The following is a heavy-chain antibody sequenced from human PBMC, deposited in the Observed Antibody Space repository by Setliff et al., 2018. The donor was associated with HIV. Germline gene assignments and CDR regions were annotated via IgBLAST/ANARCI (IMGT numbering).Heavy chain of an antibody. CDR1: VGSFSGYY. Sequence: PSETLSLTCAVYVGSFSGYYWSWIRQPPGKGLEWIGEISHSGRTNYNPSLKSRVTISVDTSKNQFSLKLSSVTAADTAVYYCTRRDVTTGMDSWGPGILVTVSS. D-gene: IGHD4-17*01. V-gene: IGHV4-34*01. CDR2: ISHSGRT. J-gene: IGHJ4*02. CDR3: TRRDVTTGMDS.